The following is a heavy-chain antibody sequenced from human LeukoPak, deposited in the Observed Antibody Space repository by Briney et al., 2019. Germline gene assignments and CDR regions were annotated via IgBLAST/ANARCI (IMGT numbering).Heavy chain of an antibody. D-gene: IGHD2-2*01. CDR1: GFTFDNYG. CDR3: AKGYCSSTSCYPFDY. V-gene: IGHV3-9*03. J-gene: IGHJ4*02. CDR2: INWNSGSI. Sequence: GGSLRLSCAASGFTFDNYGMNWVRQAPGKGLEWVSGINWNSGSIGYADSVKGRFTISRDNAKNSLYLQMNSLRAEDMALYYCAKGYCSSTSCYPFDYWGQGTLVTVSS.